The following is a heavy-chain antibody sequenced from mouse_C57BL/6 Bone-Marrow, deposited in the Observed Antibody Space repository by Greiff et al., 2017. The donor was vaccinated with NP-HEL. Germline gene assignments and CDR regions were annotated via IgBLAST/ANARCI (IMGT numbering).Heavy chain of an antibody. D-gene: IGHD2-2*01. J-gene: IGHJ4*01. CDR1: GYTFTSYW. V-gene: IGHV1-62-3*01. CDR2: IDPNGGGT. CDR3: ARCSMVTTRYAMDY. Sequence: QVQLQQSGAELVKPGASVKLSCKASGYTFTSYWMHWVKQRPGRGLEWIGRIDPNGGGTKYNEKFKSKATLTVDKPSSTAYMQLSSLTSEDSAVYYCARCSMVTTRYAMDYWGQGTSVTVSS.